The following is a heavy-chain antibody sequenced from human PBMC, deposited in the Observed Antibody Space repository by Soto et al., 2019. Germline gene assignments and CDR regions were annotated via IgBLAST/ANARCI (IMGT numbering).Heavy chain of an antibody. Sequence: QAQLVQSGAEVKEPGSSVKVSCKASVEFFSNYGISWVRQAPGQGLEWMGGIIPIFGTISYAEKFQGRVTITADESTNTVYMQLRSLRSADTAVYYCARGFPDGWVEPGVVRGYLDTWGRGTLLTVSS. D-gene: IGHD3-10*01. CDR3: ARGFPDGWVEPGVVRGYLDT. J-gene: IGHJ4*02. CDR2: IIPIFGTI. CDR1: VEFFSNYG. V-gene: IGHV1-69*01.